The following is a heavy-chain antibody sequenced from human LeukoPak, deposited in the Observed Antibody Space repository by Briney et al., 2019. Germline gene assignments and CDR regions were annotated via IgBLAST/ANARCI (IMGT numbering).Heavy chain of an antibody. D-gene: IGHD3-10*01. CDR3: ARDGGFGFLAAFDI. J-gene: IGHJ3*02. CDR1: GFTFSSYS. CDR2: ISGSGSVS. V-gene: IGHV3-48*02. Sequence: QSGGSLILSCAASGFTFSSYSMNWVRQAPGKGLEWISYISGSGSVSYYEDSVKGRFTISRDNAKNSLYLQMNSLRDEDTALYYCARDGGFGFLAAFDIWGQGTMVTVSS.